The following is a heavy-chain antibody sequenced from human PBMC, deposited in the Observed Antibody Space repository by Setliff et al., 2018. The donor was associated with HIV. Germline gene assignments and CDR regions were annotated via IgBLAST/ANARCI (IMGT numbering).Heavy chain of an antibody. J-gene: IGHJ3*02. CDR3: ARQHYFDSGGLGAFDI. V-gene: IGHV1-18*01. Sequence: ASVKVSCKASGYTFSTYGINWVRQVPGQGLEWMGWISTYNDNTNYAQKLQGRVTMTTDTSTSTAYMELRSLRSDDTAVYYRARQHYFDSGGLGAFDIWGQGTMVTVSS. D-gene: IGHD3-22*01. CDR2: ISTYNDNT. CDR1: GYTFSTYG.